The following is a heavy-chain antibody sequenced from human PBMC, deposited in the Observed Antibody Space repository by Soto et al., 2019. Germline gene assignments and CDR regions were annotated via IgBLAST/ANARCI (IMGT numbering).Heavy chain of an antibody. V-gene: IGHV3-74*01. D-gene: IGHD4-17*01. CDR2: INSDASAT. J-gene: IGHJ4*02. CDR3: ARALDGDFVLYD. Sequence: EVQLVESGGGLVQPGGSLRLSCAASGFTFSNYWIHWVRQALGKGLVWVSRINSDASATGYADSVRGRFTISRDNAKDTLYLQMNSLRADDTAVYYCARALDGDFVLYDWGQGTLVTVSS. CDR1: GFTFSNYW.